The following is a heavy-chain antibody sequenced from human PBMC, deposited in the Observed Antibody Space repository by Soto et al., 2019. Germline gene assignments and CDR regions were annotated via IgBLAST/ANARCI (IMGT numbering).Heavy chain of an antibody. CDR2: IYHSGST. J-gene: IGHJ4*02. V-gene: IGHV4-4*02. CDR3: ARDRHYGDHAFDY. Sequence: LSLTCAVSGGAISSSNWWSWVRQPPGKGLEWIGEIYHSGSTNYNPSLKSRVTISVDKSKNQFSLKLSSVTAADTAVYYCARDRHYGDHAFDYWGQGTLVTVSS. D-gene: IGHD4-17*01. CDR1: GGAISSSNW.